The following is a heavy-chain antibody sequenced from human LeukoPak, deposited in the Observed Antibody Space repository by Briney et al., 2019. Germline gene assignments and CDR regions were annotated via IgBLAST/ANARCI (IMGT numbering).Heavy chain of an antibody. J-gene: IGHJ6*03. D-gene: IGHD6-13*01. V-gene: IGHV4-59*11. CDR2: VSDSGST. Sequence: PPETLSLTCIVSGGSISSHYWSWIRQPPGKGLEWIGYVSDSGSTNYNPSLKSRVTVSVDTSKDQFSLKLTSVTAADTAVYYCARTGSSWPLYYYYYMDVWGKGTTVTVSS. CDR3: ARTGSSWPLYYYYYMDV. CDR1: GGSISSHY.